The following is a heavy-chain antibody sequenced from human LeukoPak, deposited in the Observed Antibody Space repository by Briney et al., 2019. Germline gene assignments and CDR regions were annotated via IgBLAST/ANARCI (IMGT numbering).Heavy chain of an antibody. CDR2: IDHSGIT. D-gene: IGHD3-10*01. Sequence: SETLSLTCGVYGQTFSSYYWSWIRQPPGKGLEWIGEIDHSGITRYTPSLKSRVTISVDTSKNQFSLKLSSVTAADTAMYYCARHIPYGSGSYGGFDIWGQGTMVTVSS. J-gene: IGHJ3*02. CDR3: ARHIPYGSGSYGGFDI. CDR1: GQTFSSYY. V-gene: IGHV4-34*01.